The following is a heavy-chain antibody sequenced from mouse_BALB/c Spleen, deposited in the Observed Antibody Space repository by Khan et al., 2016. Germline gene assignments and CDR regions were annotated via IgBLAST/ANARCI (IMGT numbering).Heavy chain of an antibody. D-gene: IGHD2-1*01. CDR2: LYPGEGDT. CDR3: ANYGTFDY. CDR1: GYAFSSYW. J-gene: IGHJ2*01. Sequence: QGQLQQAGAELVRPGSSVKISCKASGYAFSSYWSNGVKQRPGQGHEGIGQLYPGEGDTKYNGKFKGKATLTADKSSSTAYMQLSSLTSEDSAVYFCANYGTFDYWRQATTLTLSS. V-gene: IGHV1-80*01.